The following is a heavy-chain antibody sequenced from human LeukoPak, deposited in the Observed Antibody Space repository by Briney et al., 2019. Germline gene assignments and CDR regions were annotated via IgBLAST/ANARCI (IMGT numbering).Heavy chain of an antibody. V-gene: IGHV4-39*01. Sequence: PSETLSLTCTVSGGSISSSSYYWGWIRQPPGKGLEWIGSIYYSGSTYYNPSLKSRVTISVDTSKNQFSLKLSSVTAADKAVYYCARQVVVVPAAKGLYYDFWSGLPVYWFDPWGQGTLVTVSS. CDR1: GGSISSSSYY. CDR2: IYYSGST. J-gene: IGHJ5*02. D-gene: IGHD2-2*01. CDR3: ARQVVVVPAAKGLYYDFWSGLPVYWFDP.